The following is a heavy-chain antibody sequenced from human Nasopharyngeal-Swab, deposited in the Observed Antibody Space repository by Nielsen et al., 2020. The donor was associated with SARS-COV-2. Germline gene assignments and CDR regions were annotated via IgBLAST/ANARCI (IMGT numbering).Heavy chain of an antibody. V-gene: IGHV1-46*02. CDR2: INPGSGGT. J-gene: IGHJ4*02. CDR1: GYTFNNYY. Sequence: ASVKVSCKASGYTFNNYYIHWVRQAPGQGLVWMGMINPGSGGTTYAQKFQGRVTMTRDTSTSTVFMDLSSLRSEDTAVYYCAADLGSPVGAGYWGQGTLVTVSS. CDR3: AADLGSPVGAGY. D-gene: IGHD1-26*01.